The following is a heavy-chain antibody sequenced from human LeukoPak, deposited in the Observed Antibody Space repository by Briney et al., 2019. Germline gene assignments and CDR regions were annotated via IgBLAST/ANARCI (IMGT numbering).Heavy chain of an antibody. D-gene: IGHD6-19*01. CDR3: AKTPKYSSGLGAFDI. V-gene: IGHV3-23*01. Sequence: GGSLRLSCAASGFTFSSYAMGWVRQAPGKGLEWVSAISGSGGSTYYADSVKGRFTISRDNSKNTLYLQMNSLRAEDTAVYYCAKTPKYSSGLGAFDIWGQGTMVTVSS. J-gene: IGHJ3*02. CDR2: ISGSGGST. CDR1: GFTFSSYA.